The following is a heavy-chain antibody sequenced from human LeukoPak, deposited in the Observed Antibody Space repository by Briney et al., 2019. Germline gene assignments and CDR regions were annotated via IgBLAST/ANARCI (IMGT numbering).Heavy chain of an antibody. CDR3: AGQLDVQMYSSSWYGPYYYGMDV. CDR2: IYTSGST. J-gene: IGHJ6*04. Sequence: SETLSLTCTVSGGSISSYYWSWIRQPAGRGLEWIGRIYTSGSTNYNPSLKSRVTMSVDTSKNQFSLKLSSVTAADTAVYYCAGQLDVQMYSSSWYGPYYYGMDVWGKGTTVTVSS. CDR1: GGSISSYY. D-gene: IGHD6-13*01. V-gene: IGHV4-4*07.